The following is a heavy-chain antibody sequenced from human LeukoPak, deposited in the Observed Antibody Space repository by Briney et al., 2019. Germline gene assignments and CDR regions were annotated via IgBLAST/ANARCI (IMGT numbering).Heavy chain of an antibody. CDR2: ISSSGSTI. D-gene: IGHD6-19*01. CDR3: ARDGAVAHTDRPYGMDV. V-gene: IGHV3-11*01. CDR1: GFTFSDYY. J-gene: IGHJ6*02. Sequence: GGSLRLSCAASGFTFSDYYMSWIRQAPGKGLEWVSYISSSGSTIYYADSVKGRFTISRDNAKNSLYLQMNSLRAEDTAVYYCARDGAVAHTDRPYGMDVWGQGTTVTVSS.